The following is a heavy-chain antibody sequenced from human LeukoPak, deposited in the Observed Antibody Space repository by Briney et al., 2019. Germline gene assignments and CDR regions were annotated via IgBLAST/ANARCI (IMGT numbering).Heavy chain of an antibody. CDR2: IYYSGST. CDR3: ARRAPNPPTGYFDY. J-gene: IGHJ4*02. V-gene: IGHV4-59*08. CDR1: GGSISSYY. Sequence: PSETLSLTCTVSGGSISSYYWSWIRQPPGKGLEWIGYIYYSGSTNYNPSLKSRVTISVDTSKNQFSLKLSSVTAADTAVYYCARRAPNPPTGYFDYWGQGTLVTVSS. D-gene: IGHD4-17*01.